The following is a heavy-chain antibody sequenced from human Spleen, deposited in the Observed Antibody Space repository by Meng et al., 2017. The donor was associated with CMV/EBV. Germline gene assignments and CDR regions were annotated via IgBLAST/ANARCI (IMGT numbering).Heavy chain of an antibody. CDR2: ISGSGGST. V-gene: IGHV3-23*01. Sequence: GESLKISCAASGFTFSSYAMSWVRQAPGKGLEWVSAISGSGGSTYYADSVKGRFTISRDNSKNTLYLQMNSLRAEDTAVYYCAGRGYSYGDLNYYYYYGMDVWGQGTTVTVSS. J-gene: IGHJ6*02. CDR1: GFTFSSYA. D-gene: IGHD5-18*01. CDR3: AGRGYSYGDLNYYYYYGMDV.